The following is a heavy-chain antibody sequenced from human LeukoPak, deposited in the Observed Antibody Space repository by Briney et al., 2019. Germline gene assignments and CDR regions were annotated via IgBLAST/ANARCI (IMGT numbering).Heavy chain of an antibody. D-gene: IGHD3-3*01. V-gene: IGHV3-64*01. CDR2: ISSNGGST. CDR3: ASMHYDFWSGYYPFDY. Sequence: GGSLRLSCAASGFTFSSYAMHWVRQAPGKGLEYVSAISSNGGSTYYANSVKGRFTISRDNSKNTLYLQMGSLRAEDMAVYYCASMHYDFWSGYYPFDYWGQGTLVTVSS. J-gene: IGHJ4*02. CDR1: GFTFSSYA.